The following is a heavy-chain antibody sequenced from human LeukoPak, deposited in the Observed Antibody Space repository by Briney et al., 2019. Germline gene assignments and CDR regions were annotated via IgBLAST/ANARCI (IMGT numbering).Heavy chain of an antibody. Sequence: GGSLRLSCVASGFTFTRYGMHWVRQPPGKGLEGVAVIWYDGSAIYYTDSARGRLTLSRDNSKNTLYLQKNSLRAEHTAVFYCARDLLGCSGGAGYAAGMDVWGQGTTVLVSS. V-gene: IGHV3-33*08. J-gene: IGHJ6*02. CDR2: IWYDGSAI. CDR1: GFTFTRYG. CDR3: ARDLLGCSGGAGYAAGMDV. D-gene: IGHD2-15*01.